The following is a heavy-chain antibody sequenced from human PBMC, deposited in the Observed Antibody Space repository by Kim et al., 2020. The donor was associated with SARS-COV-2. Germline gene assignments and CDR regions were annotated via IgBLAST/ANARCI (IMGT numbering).Heavy chain of an antibody. CDR2: IWYDGSNK. CDR3: AKDRQRWLQFFDY. CDR1: GFTFSSYG. Sequence: GGSLRLSCAASGFTFSSYGMHWVRQAPGKGLEWVAVIWYDGSNKYYADSVKGRFTISRDNSKNTLYLQMNSLRAEGTAVYYCAKDRQRWLQFFDYWGQGTLVAVAS. D-gene: IGHD5-18*01. V-gene: IGHV3-33*06. J-gene: IGHJ4*02.